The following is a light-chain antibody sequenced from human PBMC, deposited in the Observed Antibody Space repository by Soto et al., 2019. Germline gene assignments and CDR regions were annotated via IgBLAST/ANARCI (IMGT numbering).Light chain of an antibody. CDR3: QHYNSWPPYT. V-gene: IGKV3-15*01. Sequence: EIGMTQSPATLSLSPGERATLSCRASQSVNSDLAWYQQKPAQAPRLLIYDASTRAAGVPARFTGSGSETEFTLTISSLQSEDYAVYYCQHYNSWPPYTFGQGTKLEIK. J-gene: IGKJ2*01. CDR1: QSVNSD. CDR2: DAS.